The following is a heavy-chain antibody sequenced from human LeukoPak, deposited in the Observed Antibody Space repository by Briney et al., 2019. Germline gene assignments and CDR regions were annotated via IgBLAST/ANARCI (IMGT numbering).Heavy chain of an antibody. CDR3: ARDHGSGSYLFDY. J-gene: IGHJ4*02. Sequence: ASVKVSCKASGYTFTSYDIIWVRQATGQGLEWMGWMNPNSGNTGYAQKLQGRVTMTTDTSTSTAYMELRSLRSDDTAVYYCARDHGSGSYLFDYWGQGTLVTVSS. CDR2: MNPNSGNT. CDR1: GYTFTSYD. V-gene: IGHV1-8*01. D-gene: IGHD3-10*01.